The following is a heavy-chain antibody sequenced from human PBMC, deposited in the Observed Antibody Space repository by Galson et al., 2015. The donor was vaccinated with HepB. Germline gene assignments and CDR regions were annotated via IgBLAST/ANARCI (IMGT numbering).Heavy chain of an antibody. Sequence: SLRLSCAASGFTFDNYAMSWVRQAPGKGPEWVSAISGSGATTYYANSVRGRFTISRDNSMNTLYVQMNSLRAEDTAVYYCARDRKGAYDWFDPWGQGTLVTVSS. CDR3: ARDRKGAYDWFDP. D-gene: IGHD5-12*01. V-gene: IGHV3-23*01. CDR1: GFTFDNYA. CDR2: ISGSGATT. J-gene: IGHJ5*02.